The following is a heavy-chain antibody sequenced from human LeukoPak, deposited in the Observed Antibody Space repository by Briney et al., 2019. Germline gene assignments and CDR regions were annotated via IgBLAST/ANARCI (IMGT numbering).Heavy chain of an antibody. CDR3: ARPIYSGYDSVYYMDV. Sequence: PSETLSLTCAVSGYSISSGYYWGWIRRPPGKGLEWIGSIYHSGSTYYNPSLKSRVTISVDTSKNQFSLKLSSVTAADTAVYYCARPIYSGYDSVYYMDVWGKGTTVTVSS. CDR2: IYHSGST. V-gene: IGHV4-38-2*01. CDR1: GYSISSGYY. D-gene: IGHD5-12*01. J-gene: IGHJ6*03.